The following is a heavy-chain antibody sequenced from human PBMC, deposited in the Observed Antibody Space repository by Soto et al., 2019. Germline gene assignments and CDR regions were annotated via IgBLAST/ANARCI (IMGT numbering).Heavy chain of an antibody. CDR2: ISGSGGST. CDR3: AKDGAPELSIVAAGYVDY. CDR1: GFTFSSYA. J-gene: IGHJ4*02. Sequence: GGSLRLSCAASGFTFSSYAMSWVRQAPGKGLEWVSAISGSGGSTYYADSVKGRFTISRDNSKNTLYLQMNSLRAEDTAVYYCAKDGAPELSIVAAGYVDYWGQGTLVTVSS. V-gene: IGHV3-23*01. D-gene: IGHD6-13*01.